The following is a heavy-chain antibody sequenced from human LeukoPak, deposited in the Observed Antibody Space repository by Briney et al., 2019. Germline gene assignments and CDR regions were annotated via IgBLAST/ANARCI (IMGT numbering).Heavy chain of an antibody. D-gene: IGHD3-16*01. CDR2: IIPILGIA. CDR3: ASPGEKDYYFDY. CDR1: GGTFSSYA. V-gene: IGHV1-69*04. J-gene: IGHJ4*02. Sequence: SVKVSFKASGGTFSSYAISWVRQAPGQGLEWMGRIIPILGIANYAQKFQGRVTMTRDTSTSTVYMELSSLRSEDTAVYYCASPGEKDYYFDYWGQGTLVTVSS.